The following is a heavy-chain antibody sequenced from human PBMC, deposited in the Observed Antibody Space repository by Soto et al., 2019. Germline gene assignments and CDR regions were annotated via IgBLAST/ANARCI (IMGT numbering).Heavy chain of an antibody. CDR2: INPNSGGT. Sequence: ASVKVSFKASGYPFTGYYMHWVRQAPGQGLEWMGWINPNSGGTNYAQKFQGWVTMTRDTSISTAYMELSRLRSDDTAVYYCARGSEMTTKYYYYGMDVWGQGTTVTVSS. CDR3: ARGSEMTTKYYYYGMDV. D-gene: IGHD4-17*01. CDR1: GYPFTGYY. J-gene: IGHJ6*02. V-gene: IGHV1-2*04.